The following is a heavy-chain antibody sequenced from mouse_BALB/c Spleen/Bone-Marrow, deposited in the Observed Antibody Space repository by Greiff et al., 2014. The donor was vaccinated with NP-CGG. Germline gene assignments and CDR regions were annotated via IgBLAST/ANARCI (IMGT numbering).Heavy chain of an antibody. Sequence: EVQGVESGGGLVQPGGSLKLSCAASGFPFSSYTMSWVRQTPEKRLKWVAFITNGGGSTYYPDTLKGRFTISRDDAKNTLYLQMSSLKSEDTAMYYCATLTGTSYWGQGTLVTVSA. CDR1: GFPFSSYT. V-gene: IGHV5-12-2*01. CDR3: ATLTGTSY. CDR2: ITNGGGST. J-gene: IGHJ3*01. D-gene: IGHD4-1*01.